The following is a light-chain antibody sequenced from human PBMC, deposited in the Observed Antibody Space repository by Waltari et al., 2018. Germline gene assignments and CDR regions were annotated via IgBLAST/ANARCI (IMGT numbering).Light chain of an antibody. J-gene: IGKJ1*01. CDR1: RRIRTW. CDR2: KAS. CDR3: QQYNSYWWT. V-gene: IGKV1-5*03. Sequence: DIQMTQSPSTLSASVGDRVTITCRASRRIRTWVAWYQQKPGKAPKLLISKASSLESGVPSRFSGSGSGTDFTLTISSLQPEDFATYYCQQYNSYWWTFGQGTKVEIK.